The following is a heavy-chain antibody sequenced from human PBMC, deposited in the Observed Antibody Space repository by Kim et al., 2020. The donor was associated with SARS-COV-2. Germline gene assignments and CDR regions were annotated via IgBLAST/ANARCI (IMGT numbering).Heavy chain of an antibody. V-gene: IGHV4-39*07. Sequence: SETLSLTCTVSGGSISSSSYYWGWIRQPPGKGLEWIGSIYYSGSTYYNPSLKSRATISVDTSKNQFSLKLSSVTAAGTAVYYCARDGTPPYGSGSYSFDIGGQGTMVTVSS. CDR1: GGSISSSSYY. CDR2: IYYSGST. CDR3: ARDGTPPYGSGSYSFDI. D-gene: IGHD3-10*01. J-gene: IGHJ3*02.